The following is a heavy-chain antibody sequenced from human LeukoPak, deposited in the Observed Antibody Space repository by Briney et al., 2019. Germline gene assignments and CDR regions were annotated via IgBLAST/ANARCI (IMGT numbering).Heavy chain of an antibody. CDR2: IYRTGVT. D-gene: IGHD3-10*01. CDR1: GDSMNDFY. J-gene: IGHJ4*02. V-gene: IGHV4-4*07. CDR3: ARDPFRSSFDS. Sequence: PSETLSLTCTVSGDSMNDFYWNWIRQPAGKRPEWIGRIYRTGVTHYNPSLKSRVTMSVDTSKTQFSLKLTSVTAADTAVYYCARDPFRSSFDSWGQGTLVTVSS.